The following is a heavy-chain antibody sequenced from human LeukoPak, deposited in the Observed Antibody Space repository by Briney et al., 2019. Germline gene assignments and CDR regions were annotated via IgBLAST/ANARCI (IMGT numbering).Heavy chain of an antibody. CDR3: ARGALGSSWFRGDYYFNY. Sequence: SETLSLTCTVSGVSISSYYWSWIRQPAGKGLEWIGRIYTSGSTNYNPSLKSRVTMSVDTSKNQFSLKLSSVTAADTAVYYCARGALGSSWFRGDYYFNYWGQGTLVTVSS. CDR1: GVSISSYY. D-gene: IGHD6-13*01. CDR2: IYTSGST. J-gene: IGHJ4*02. V-gene: IGHV4-4*07.